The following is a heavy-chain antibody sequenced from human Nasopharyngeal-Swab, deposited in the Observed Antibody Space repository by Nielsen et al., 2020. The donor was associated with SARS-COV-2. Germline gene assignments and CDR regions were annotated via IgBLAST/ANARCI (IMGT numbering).Heavy chain of an antibody. CDR1: GYTFTNYW. CDR2: IYPDDSDT. D-gene: IGHD1-26*01. Sequence: GESLKISWKGSGYTFTNYWIGWVRQMPGKGLEWMGLIYPDDSDTTYSPSFQGQVTLLADKSISTAYLQWSSLKASDTAMYYCARGTGNYWGRFDYWGQGTLVTVSS. V-gene: IGHV5-51*01. CDR3: ARGTGNYWGRFDY. J-gene: IGHJ4*02.